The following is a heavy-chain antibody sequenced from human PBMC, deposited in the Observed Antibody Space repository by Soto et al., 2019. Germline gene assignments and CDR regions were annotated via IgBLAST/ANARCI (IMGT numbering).Heavy chain of an antibody. J-gene: IGHJ6*02. CDR1: GYTFTSYG. V-gene: IGHV1-18*01. Sequence: GASVKVSCKASGYTFTSYGISWVRQAPGQGLEWMGWISAYNGNTNYAQKLQGRVTMTTDTSTSTAYMELRSLRSDDTAVYYCARDPGPTSCYACASGMDVWGQGTTVTVSS. CDR2: ISAYNGNT. CDR3: ARDPGPTSCYACASGMDV. D-gene: IGHD2-2*01.